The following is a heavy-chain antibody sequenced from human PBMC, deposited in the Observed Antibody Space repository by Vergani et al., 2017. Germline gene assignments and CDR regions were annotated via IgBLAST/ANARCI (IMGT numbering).Heavy chain of an antibody. CDR3: ARDFLTRVTTLDYYYMGV. V-gene: IGHV3-11*04. CDR2: ISSSGSTI. Sequence: QVQLVESGGGLVKPGGSLRLSCAASGFTFSDYYMSWIRQAPGKGLEWVSYISSSGSTIYYADSVKGRFTISRDNAKNSLYLEMNALRAEDTAVYYCARDFLTRVTTLDYYYMGVWGKGTTVTVSS. D-gene: IGHD1-1*01. J-gene: IGHJ6*03. CDR1: GFTFSDYY.